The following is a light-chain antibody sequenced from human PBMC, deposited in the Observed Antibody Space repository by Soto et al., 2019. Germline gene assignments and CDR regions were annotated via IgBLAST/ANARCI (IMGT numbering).Light chain of an antibody. CDR3: GSYTSSSTLV. CDR1: SSDVGGYNY. Sequence: QSVLTQPASVSGSPGQSITISCTGTSSDVGGYNYVSWYQQHPDKAPKLVIYEVSNRPSGVSNRFSGSKSGNTASLTISGLQAEDEADYYCGSYTSSSTLVFGGGTQLTVL. V-gene: IGLV2-14*01. J-gene: IGLJ2*01. CDR2: EVS.